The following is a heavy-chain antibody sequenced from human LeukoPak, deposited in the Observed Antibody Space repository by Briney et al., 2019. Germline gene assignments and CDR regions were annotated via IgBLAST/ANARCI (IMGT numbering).Heavy chain of an antibody. CDR2: MNWNGGST. CDR1: GFTLDDYG. J-gene: IGHJ6*03. Sequence: PGGSLRLACPASGFTLDDYGMSWVRQAPGKGLEWVSGMNWNGGSTGYANSAKSRFTISRDNAKNSLYLQMNRLRAEDTALYYCARGMGAARWYMDVWGKGTTVTVSS. CDR3: ARGMGAARWYMDV. D-gene: IGHD6-6*01. V-gene: IGHV3-20*04.